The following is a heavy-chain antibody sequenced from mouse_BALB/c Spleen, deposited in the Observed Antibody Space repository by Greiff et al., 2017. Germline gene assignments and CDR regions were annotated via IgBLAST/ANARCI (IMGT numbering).Heavy chain of an antibody. Sequence: QVQLQQPGAELVKPGTSVKLSCKASGYNFTSYWINWVKLRPGQGLEWIGDIYPGSGSTNYNEKFKSKATLTVDTSSSTAYMQLSSLASEDSAVYYCARDGYYKAWFAYWGQGTLVTVSA. CDR3: ARDGYYKAWFAY. D-gene: IGHD2-3*01. J-gene: IGHJ3*01. V-gene: IGHV1-55*01. CDR2: IYPGSGST. CDR1: GYNFTSYW.